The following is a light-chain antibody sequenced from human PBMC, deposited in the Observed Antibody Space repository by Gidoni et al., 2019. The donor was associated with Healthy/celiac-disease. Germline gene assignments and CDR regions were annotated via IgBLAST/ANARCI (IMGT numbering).Light chain of an antibody. CDR3: QQYYSYPPFT. Sequence: IRMTQSPSSLSASTGDRVTITCRASQGISSYLAWYQQKPGKAPKLLIYAASTLQSGVPSRFSGSGSGTDFTLTISCLQSEDFATYYCQQYYSYPPFTFGPGTKVDIK. CDR2: AAS. CDR1: QGISSY. J-gene: IGKJ3*01. V-gene: IGKV1-8*01.